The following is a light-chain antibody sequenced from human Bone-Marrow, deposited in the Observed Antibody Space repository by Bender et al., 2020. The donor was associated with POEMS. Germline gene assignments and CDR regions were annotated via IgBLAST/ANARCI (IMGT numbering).Light chain of an antibody. J-gene: IGLJ2*01. CDR3: QSFDKKRLI. V-gene: IGLV6-57*01. CDR1: SGNIASDY. Sequence: FLLTQPLSVSASPGRTVVISCTRNSGNIASDYVQWYQQRPGKSPTCVIYEDNQRPSGVPDRFSCSIDSSSNSASLVISGLQVDDEADYYCQSFDKKRLIFGGGTKLTV. CDR2: EDN.